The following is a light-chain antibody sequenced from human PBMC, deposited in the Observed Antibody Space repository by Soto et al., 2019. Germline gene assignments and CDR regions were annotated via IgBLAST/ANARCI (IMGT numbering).Light chain of an antibody. J-gene: IGKJ4*02. V-gene: IGKV3D-15*03. CDR3: QQYGFPPNT. CDR2: AAS. Sequence: EIVMTQSPATLSLSPGERVTLSCRASQSVSSNLAWYQQKAGQAPRLLIYAASNRATGIPDRFSGSGSGTDFTPTISLLQAEDFVVYCCQQYGFPPNTFGEGTKVDIK. CDR1: QSVSSN.